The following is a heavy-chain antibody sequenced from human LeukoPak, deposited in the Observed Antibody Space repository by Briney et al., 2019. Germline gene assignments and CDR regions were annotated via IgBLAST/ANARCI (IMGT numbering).Heavy chain of an antibody. CDR3: VIGPEPIDY. V-gene: IGHV3-64D*06. J-gene: IGHJ4*02. CDR1: GFTFNVYN. CDR2: ISSNGGST. D-gene: IGHD1-14*01. Sequence: SGGSLRLSCAASGFTFNVYNMNWVRQAPGKGLEYVSAISSNGGSTYYADSVKGRFTISRDNSKNTLYLQMSSLRAEDTAVYYCVIGPEPIDYWGQGTLVTVSS.